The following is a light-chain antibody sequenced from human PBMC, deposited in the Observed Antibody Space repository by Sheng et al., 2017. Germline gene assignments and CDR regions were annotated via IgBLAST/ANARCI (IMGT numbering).Light chain of an antibody. J-gene: IGLJ1*01. CDR3: SSYTSSSTYV. CDR2: AVN. V-gene: IGLV2-14*03. Sequence: QSALTQPASVSGSPGQSITISCTGTSSDIGGFNYVSWYQQHPGNAPQLIIFAVNNRPSGVSNRFSASKSGNSASLTISGLQAEDEGDYYCSSYTSSSTYVFGTGTKVTVL. CDR1: SSDIGGFNY.